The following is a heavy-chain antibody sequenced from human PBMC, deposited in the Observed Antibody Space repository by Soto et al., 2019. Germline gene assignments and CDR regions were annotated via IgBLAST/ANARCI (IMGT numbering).Heavy chain of an antibody. J-gene: IGHJ4*02. V-gene: IGHV4-30-4*01. CDR3: ARAVQQQLTHGWSFDY. Sequence: QVQLQESGPGLVKPSQTLSLTCTVSGGSISSGDYYWSWIRQPPGKGLEWIGYIYYSGSTYYNPSLKSRVTISVDTSKNQFSLKLSSVTAADTAVYYCARAVQQQLTHGWSFDYWGQGTLVTISS. D-gene: IGHD6-13*01. CDR2: IYYSGST. CDR1: GGSISSGDYY.